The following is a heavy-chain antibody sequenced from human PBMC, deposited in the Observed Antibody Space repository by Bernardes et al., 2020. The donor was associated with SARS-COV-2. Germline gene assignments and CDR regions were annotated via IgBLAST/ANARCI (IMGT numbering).Heavy chain of an antibody. CDR1: GYNFNMFG. J-gene: IGHJ4*02. Sequence: ASVKVSCKASGYNFNMFGIVWVRQAPGQGLEWMGWISPYNGNTEYAQKFQDRVTLTTDTSTNTAYMEFGSLRSDDTAIFYCARVLYRDTTGYYDLWGQGTPVTVSS. CDR3: ARVLYRDTTGYYDL. V-gene: IGHV1-18*01. D-gene: IGHD4-17*01. CDR2: ISPYNGNT.